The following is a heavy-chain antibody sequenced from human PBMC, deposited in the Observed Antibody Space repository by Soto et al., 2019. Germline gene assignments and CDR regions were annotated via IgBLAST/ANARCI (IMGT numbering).Heavy chain of an antibody. CDR1: GFTFSSYG. CDR3: AKDSQDY. V-gene: IGHV3-30*18. J-gene: IGHJ4*02. Sequence: QVQLVESGGGVVQPGRSLRLSCAASGFTFSSYGMHWVRQAPGKGLEWVAVISYDGSNIYYADSVKGRFTISRDNSKNTLYLQMNSLRAEDTAVYYCAKDSQDYWGQGTLVTVSS. CDR2: ISYDGSNI.